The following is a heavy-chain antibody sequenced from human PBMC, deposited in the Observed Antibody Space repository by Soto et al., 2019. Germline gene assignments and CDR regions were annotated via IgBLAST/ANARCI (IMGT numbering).Heavy chain of an antibody. D-gene: IGHD2-15*01. CDR3: ARARLGYCSGGSGELGAFDI. J-gene: IGHJ3*02. V-gene: IGHV1-69*02. Sequence: QVQLVQSGAEVKKPGSSVKVSCKASGGTFSSYTISWVRQAPGQGLEWMGRIIPILGIANYAQKFQGRVTITADKSTSTSYMELSSLRSEDTAVYYCARARLGYCSGGSGELGAFDIWGQGTMVTVSS. CDR1: GGTFSSYT. CDR2: IIPILGIA.